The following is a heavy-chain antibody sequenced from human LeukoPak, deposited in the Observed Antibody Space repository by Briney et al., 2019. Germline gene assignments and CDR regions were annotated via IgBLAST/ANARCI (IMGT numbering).Heavy chain of an antibody. CDR1: GDSLSSSNSY. CDR2: LYYSGSS. D-gene: IGHD6-19*01. Sequence: SETLSLTCTVSGDSLSSSNSYRGWIRQPPGKGLEWIGSLYYSGSSYYNPSLKSRVTISADTSKNQFSLKLSSVTAADTAVYYCARVAVAGYAEYYFDYWGQGTLVTVSS. J-gene: IGHJ4*02. V-gene: IGHV4-39*07. CDR3: ARVAVAGYAEYYFDY.